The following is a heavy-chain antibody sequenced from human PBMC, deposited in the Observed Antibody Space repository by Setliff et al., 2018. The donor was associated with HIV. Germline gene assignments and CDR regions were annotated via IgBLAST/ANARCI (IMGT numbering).Heavy chain of an antibody. J-gene: IGHJ6*03. CDR2: IRGTHNGATT. D-gene: IGHD3-16*01. Sequence: GGSLRLSCAASRFTFSSYAMSWVRQAPGKGLEWVGFIRGTHNGATTDYAASVKGRFTVSRDSSKSSVYLQMDSLKTEDTAVYYCGRVGGAAEPYYYFMDVWGKGTTVTVSS. CDR1: RFTFSSYA. CDR3: GRVGGAAEPYYYFMDV. V-gene: IGHV3-49*04.